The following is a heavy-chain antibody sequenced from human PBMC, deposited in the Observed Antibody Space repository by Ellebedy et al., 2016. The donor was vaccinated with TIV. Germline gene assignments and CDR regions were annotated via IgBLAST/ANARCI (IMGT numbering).Heavy chain of an antibody. CDR1: GGSISNSDYY. Sequence: MPGGSLRLSCTVSGGSISNSDYYWNWIRQPPGKGLEWLGSIYYSGSAYYNPSLKSRVTVSVDTSKNQFSLNLSSVTAADTAVYYCARDPALPRGRFDTWGQGTLVTVSS. J-gene: IGHJ5*02. V-gene: IGHV4-39*07. CDR2: IYYSGSA. CDR3: ARDPALPRGRFDT.